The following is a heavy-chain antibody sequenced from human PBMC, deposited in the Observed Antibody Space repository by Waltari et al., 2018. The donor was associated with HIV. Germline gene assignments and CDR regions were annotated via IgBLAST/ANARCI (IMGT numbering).Heavy chain of an antibody. CDR1: GFSLNPSAVG. CDR2: IYWDDDK. CDR3: AHRRLGYSSAWTTGLFDY. D-gene: IGHD3-16*01. J-gene: IGHJ4*01. V-gene: IGHV2-5*02. Sequence: QVTLKESGPTQVTPTQTLKLTCTFSGFSLNPSAVGVGWIRQPPGKALDWLALIYWDDDKRYSPSLRSRLTIIKDTSKNQVILIMTNMDPVDTATYFCAHRRLGYSSAWTTGLFDYWGHGTLVTVSS.